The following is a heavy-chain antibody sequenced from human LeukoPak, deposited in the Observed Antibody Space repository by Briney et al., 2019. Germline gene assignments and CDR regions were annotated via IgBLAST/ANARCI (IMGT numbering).Heavy chain of an antibody. CDR1: GGSISSSSYY. D-gene: IGHD3-9*01. CDR2: VYYSGSA. CDR3: ARVRYYDILTGYYGDGYFDY. J-gene: IGHJ4*02. Sequence: SETLSLTCIVSGGSISSSSYYWGWIRQPPGKGLEWIGSVYYSGSAYYNPSLKSRVTIFIDTSKNQFSLKLSSVTAADTAVYYCARVRYYDILTGYYGDGYFDYWGQGALVTVSS. V-gene: IGHV4-39*07.